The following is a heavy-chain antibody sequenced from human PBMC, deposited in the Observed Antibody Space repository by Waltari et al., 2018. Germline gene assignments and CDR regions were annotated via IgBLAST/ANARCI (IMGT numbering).Heavy chain of an antibody. D-gene: IGHD3-3*01. V-gene: IGHV4-4*09. CDR2: IYTSGST. CDR1: GDFISSSY. Sequence: QVQLQESGPGLVKPSETLSLTCTFSGDFISSSYWSWLRQPPGKGLEWVGYIYTSGSTNHNPSLKSRLTILLDTSKNQFSLKLSSVTAADTAVYYCARASAYYTIDYWGQGTLVTVSS. J-gene: IGHJ4*02. CDR3: ARASAYYTIDY.